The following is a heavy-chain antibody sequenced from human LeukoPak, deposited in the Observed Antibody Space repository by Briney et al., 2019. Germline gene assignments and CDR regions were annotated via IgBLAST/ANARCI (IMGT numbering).Heavy chain of an antibody. D-gene: IGHD2-2*01. CDR3: VSFYGTY. CDR1: GNYW. Sequence: PGGSLRLSCAASGNYWMHWVRQAPGKGLVWVSRINSDGSWTSYADSVKGRFTISKDNAKNTVYLQMNNLRAEDTAVYYCVSFYGTYWGRGTLVTVSS. J-gene: IGHJ4*02. V-gene: IGHV3-74*01. CDR2: INSDGSWT.